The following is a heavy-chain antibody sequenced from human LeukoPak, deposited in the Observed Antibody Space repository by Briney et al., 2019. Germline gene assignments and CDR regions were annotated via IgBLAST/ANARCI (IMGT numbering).Heavy chain of an antibody. CDR1: GYTFTGYY. Sequence: GASVKVSCKASGYTFTGYYMHWVRQAPGQGLEWMGWINPNSGGTNYAQKFQGRVTMTRDTSISTAYMELSRLRSDDTAVYYCARTDGIAARSYYFDYWGQGTLVTVSS. CDR2: INPNSGGT. J-gene: IGHJ4*02. D-gene: IGHD6-6*01. V-gene: IGHV1-2*02. CDR3: ARTDGIAARSYYFDY.